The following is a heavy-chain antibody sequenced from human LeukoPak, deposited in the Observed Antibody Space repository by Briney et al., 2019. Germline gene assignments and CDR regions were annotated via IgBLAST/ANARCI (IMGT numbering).Heavy chain of an antibody. CDR2: IYYSGST. CDR1: GGSISSSNW. D-gene: IGHD6-13*01. Sequence: SETLSLTCTVSGGSISSSNWWSWVRQPPGKGLEWIGSIYYSGSTYYNPSLKSRVTISVDTSKNQFSLKLSSVTAADTAVYYCAREDIAAAGEFDYWGQGTLVTVSS. CDR3: AREDIAAAGEFDY. V-gene: IGHV4-4*02. J-gene: IGHJ4*02.